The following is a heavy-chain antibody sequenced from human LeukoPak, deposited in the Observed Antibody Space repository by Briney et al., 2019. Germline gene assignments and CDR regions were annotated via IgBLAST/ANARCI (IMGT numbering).Heavy chain of an antibody. J-gene: IGHJ4*02. D-gene: IGHD3-3*01. CDR2: ITGSGDST. V-gene: IGHV3-23*01. CDR3: AKDLHDFWSGYYFDY. CDR1: GFTFTSYG. Sequence: GGSLRLSCAASGFTFTSYGMTWVRQAPGKGLEWVSPITGSGDSTYSADSVKGRFTISRDNSKNTLYLQMSSLRPEDTAVYYCAKDLHDFWSGYYFDYWGQGTLVAVSS.